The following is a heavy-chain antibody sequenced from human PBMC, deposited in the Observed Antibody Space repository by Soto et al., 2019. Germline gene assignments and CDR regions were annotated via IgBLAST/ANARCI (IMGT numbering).Heavy chain of an antibody. Sequence: EVQLVESGGGLVQPGGSLRLSCAASEFIFSTYWMSWVRQAPGKGLEWVATIKQEGSETYYLDSVEGRFTISRDNAKNSLHLQMNSRRVEDTAVYYCARQGRGRFSWYFDLWGRGTLVTVSS. J-gene: IGHJ2*01. CDR2: IKQEGSET. D-gene: IGHD3-3*01. CDR1: EFIFSTYW. CDR3: ARQGRGRFSWYFDL. V-gene: IGHV3-7*01.